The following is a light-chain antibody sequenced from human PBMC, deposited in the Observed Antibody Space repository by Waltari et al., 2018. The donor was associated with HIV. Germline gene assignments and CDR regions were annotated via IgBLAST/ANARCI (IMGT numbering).Light chain of an antibody. J-gene: IGLJ3*02. CDR3: ATWDDSLNGRV. CDR1: RSNIRDNT. V-gene: IGLV1-44*01. Sequence: QSVLTQPPSASGTPGQRVTISCSGGRSNIRDNTSTWYQHLPGTAPKPLIYKSDQRPSGVPDRFSGSKSDTSASLAISGLQSEDEADYYCATWDDSLNGRVFGGGTKLTVL. CDR2: KSD.